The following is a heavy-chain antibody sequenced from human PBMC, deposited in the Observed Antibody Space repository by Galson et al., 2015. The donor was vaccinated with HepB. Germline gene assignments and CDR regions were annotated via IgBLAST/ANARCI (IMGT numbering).Heavy chain of an antibody. J-gene: IGHJ2*01. CDR2: ISAYNGNT. CDR1: GYTFTSYG. D-gene: IGHD1-26*01. V-gene: IGHV1-18*01. Sequence: SVKVSCKASGYTFTSYGISWVRQAPGQGLEWMGWISAYNGNTNYAQKLQGRVTMTTDTSTSTAYMELRSLRSDDTAVYYCARVVPYSGSYPPHWYFDLWGRGTLVTVSS. CDR3: ARVVPYSGSYPPHWYFDL.